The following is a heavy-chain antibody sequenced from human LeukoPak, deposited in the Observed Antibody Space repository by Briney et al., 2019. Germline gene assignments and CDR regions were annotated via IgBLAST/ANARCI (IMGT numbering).Heavy chain of an antibody. CDR3: ATYRGFPVGY. J-gene: IGHJ4*02. D-gene: IGHD3-10*01. CDR2: IKYGESVT. V-gene: IGHV3-74*01. Sequence: PGGSLRLSCAASGFTFSSYWMHWVRQAPGKGLVWVSRIKYGESVTNYADSVKGRFTVSRDNGKNTLYLQMNSLRAEDTAVYYCATYRGFPVGYWGQGTLVTVSS. CDR1: GFTFSSYW.